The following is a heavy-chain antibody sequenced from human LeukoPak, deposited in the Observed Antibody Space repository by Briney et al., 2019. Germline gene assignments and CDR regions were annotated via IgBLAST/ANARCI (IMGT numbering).Heavy chain of an antibody. D-gene: IGHD3-3*01. CDR1: GYTFTGYY. Sequence: GASVKVSCKASGYTFTGYYMHWVRQAPGQGLEWMGWINPNSGGTNYARKFQGRVTMTRDTSISTAYMELSRLRSDDTAVYYCARYDFWSGYYGFDYWGQGTLVTVSS. V-gene: IGHV1-2*02. J-gene: IGHJ4*02. CDR3: ARYDFWSGYYGFDY. CDR2: INPNSGGT.